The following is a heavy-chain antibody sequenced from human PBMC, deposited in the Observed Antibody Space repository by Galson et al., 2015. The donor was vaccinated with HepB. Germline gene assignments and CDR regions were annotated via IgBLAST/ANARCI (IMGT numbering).Heavy chain of an antibody. Sequence: CAISGDSVSSNSAAWNWIRQSPSRGLEWLGRTYYRSKWYNDYAVSVKSRITINPATSKNQFSLQLNSVTPEDTAVYYCAREGNYDYVWGSYRSDAFDIWGQGTMVTASS. V-gene: IGHV6-1*01. CDR2: TYYRSKWYN. CDR3: AREGNYDYVWGSYRSDAFDI. J-gene: IGHJ3*02. D-gene: IGHD3-16*02. CDR1: GDSVSSNSAA.